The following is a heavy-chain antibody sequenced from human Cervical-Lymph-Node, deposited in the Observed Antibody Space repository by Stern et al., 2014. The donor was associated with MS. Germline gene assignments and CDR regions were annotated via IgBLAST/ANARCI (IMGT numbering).Heavy chain of an antibody. Sequence: VQLVQSGAEVKKPGSSVKVSCKASGDTFTNFDIGWVRQAPGQGPEWLGGITPLFGTANYAQRLQDRVTFTADESTSTTYMELSRLRSEDTAIYYCARHQGGVAAFWGQGTLVTVSS. J-gene: IGHJ4*02. CDR1: GDTFTNFD. V-gene: IGHV1-69*01. CDR3: ARHQGGVAAF. D-gene: IGHD6-13*01. CDR2: ITPLFGTA.